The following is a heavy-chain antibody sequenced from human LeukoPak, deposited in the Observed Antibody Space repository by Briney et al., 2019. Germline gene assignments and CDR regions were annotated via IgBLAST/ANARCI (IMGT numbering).Heavy chain of an antibody. J-gene: IGHJ4*02. V-gene: IGHV1-69*13. D-gene: IGHD4-17*01. CDR1: GGTFISYA. CDR2: IIPIFGTA. Sequence: SVKVSCKASGGTFISYAISWVRQAPGQGLEWMGGIIPIFGTANYAQKFQGRVTSTADESTSTAYMELSSLRSEDTAVYYCAIDYGVTTPFDYWGQGTLVTVSS. CDR3: AIDYGVTTPFDY.